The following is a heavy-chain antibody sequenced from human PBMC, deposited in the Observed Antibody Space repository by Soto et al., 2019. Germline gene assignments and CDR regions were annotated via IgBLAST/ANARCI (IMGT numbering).Heavy chain of an antibody. CDR2: INHSVST. CDR1: GGSFSGYY. CDR3: ARWGTYYDFWSGSRYSMEV. Sequence: SETLSLTCAAYGGSFSGYYRSWIRQPPGKGLEWIGEINHSVSTNYNPSLKIRVTISVDTSKNQFSLKMSSVTAADTAVYYCARWGTYYDFWSGSRYSMEVWGQGTGVTVS. J-gene: IGHJ6*01. D-gene: IGHD3-3*01. V-gene: IGHV4-34*01.